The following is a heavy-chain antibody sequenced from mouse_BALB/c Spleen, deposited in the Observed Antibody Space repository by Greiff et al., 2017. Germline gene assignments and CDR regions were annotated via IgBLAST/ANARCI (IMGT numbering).Heavy chain of an antibody. CDR3: DRDGYGNYVFDY. CDR2: VCGDGST. J-gene: IGHJ2*01. D-gene: IGHD2-10*02. Sequence: VKLLESGPGLVPPSQSLSITCTASGFSLTGYGVNWVRQPPGKVLEWLGMVCGDGSTDYNSALKSRLSISKDNSKSQVFLKMISLQTDDTARYYCDRDGYGNYVFDYWGQGTTLTVS. CDR1: GFSLTGYG. V-gene: IGHV2-6-7*01.